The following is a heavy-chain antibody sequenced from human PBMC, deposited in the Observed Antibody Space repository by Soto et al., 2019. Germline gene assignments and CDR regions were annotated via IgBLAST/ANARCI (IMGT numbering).Heavy chain of an antibody. D-gene: IGHD3-9*01. Sequence: QVQLAESGGGVVEPGRSLRLSCAASGFTFSTHGMHWVRQAPGKGLEWVAVISYDGGSKYYSDSVKGRFTISRDNSKSTLYLQMNSLRAEDTAVYYCAKDRYDILTGYHYYFDSWGQGTLVTVSS. V-gene: IGHV3-30*18. CDR3: AKDRYDILTGYHYYFDS. CDR1: GFTFSTHG. J-gene: IGHJ4*02. CDR2: ISYDGGSK.